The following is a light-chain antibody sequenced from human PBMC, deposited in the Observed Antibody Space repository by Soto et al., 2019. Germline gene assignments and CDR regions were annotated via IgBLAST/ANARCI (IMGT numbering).Light chain of an antibody. Sequence: AIQMIQFPSSQSASVGDRVTITCRASQAIRNDLGWYQQKPGKAPKLLIYAASSLQSGVPSRFSGSGSGTDFTLTISSLQAEDFATYYCLQDYNYPPTFGQGTRLEIK. CDR3: LQDYNYPPT. CDR2: AAS. J-gene: IGKJ5*01. V-gene: IGKV1-6*02. CDR1: QAIRND.